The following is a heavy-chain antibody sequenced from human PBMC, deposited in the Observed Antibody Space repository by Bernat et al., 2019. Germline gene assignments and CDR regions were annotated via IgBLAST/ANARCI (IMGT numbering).Heavy chain of an antibody. CDR3: AGGGGAFDI. CDR1: GFSFSSYD. Sequence: EVQLVESGGGLVQPGGSLRLSCAASGFSFSSYDMNWVRQAPGKGLEWVSLVTGSGTNIFYADSVKGRFTVSRDNAKNSLYLKMNSLRAEDTAVYYCAGGGGAFDIWGQGTMVTVSS. V-gene: IGHV3-48*01. CDR2: VTGSGTNI. J-gene: IGHJ3*02.